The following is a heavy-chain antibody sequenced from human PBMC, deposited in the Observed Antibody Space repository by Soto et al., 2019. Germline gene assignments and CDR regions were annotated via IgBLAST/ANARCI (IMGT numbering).Heavy chain of an antibody. Sequence: GESLKISCAASGFTFSNAWMSWVRQAPGKGLEWVGRIKSKTDGGTTDYAAPVKGRFTISRDDSKNTLYLQMNSLKTEDTAVYYCTTDHPESIDWGKAVDVWGQGTTVTVSS. CDR1: GFTFSNAW. CDR2: IKSKTDGGTT. V-gene: IGHV3-15*01. J-gene: IGHJ6*02. D-gene: IGHD7-27*01. CDR3: TTDHPESIDWGKAVDV.